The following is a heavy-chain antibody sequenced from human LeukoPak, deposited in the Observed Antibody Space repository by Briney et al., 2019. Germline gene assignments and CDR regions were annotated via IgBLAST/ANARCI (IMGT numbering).Heavy chain of an antibody. CDR3: AREGGGPRHNYYYYMDV. CDR1: GFTFTDHY. CDR2: SSSDETTI. D-gene: IGHD3-16*01. V-gene: IGHV3-11*04. Sequence: GGSLRLSCAASGFTFTDHYMSWVRQAPGKGLEWTSYSSSDETTIDYADSVRGRFTISRDNGKNLLFLQMSRLRVEDTAVYYCAREGGGPRHNYYYYMDVWGKGTTVTVSS. J-gene: IGHJ6*03.